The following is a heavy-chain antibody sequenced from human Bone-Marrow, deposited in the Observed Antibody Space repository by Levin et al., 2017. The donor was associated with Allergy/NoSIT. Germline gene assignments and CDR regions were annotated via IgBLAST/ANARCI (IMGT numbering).Heavy chain of an antibody. D-gene: IGHD2-2*01. V-gene: IGHV1-8*01. CDR1: GYTFTSHD. J-gene: IGHJ4*02. CDR3: ARGGRCSSTSCYRSCDY. CDR2: MNPNSGNT. Sequence: ASVKVSCKASGYTFTSHDINSVRQATGQGLEWMGWMNPNSGNTGYAQKFQGRVTMTRNTSISTAYMELSSLRSEDTAVYYCARGGRCSSTSCYRSCDYWGQGTLVTVSS.